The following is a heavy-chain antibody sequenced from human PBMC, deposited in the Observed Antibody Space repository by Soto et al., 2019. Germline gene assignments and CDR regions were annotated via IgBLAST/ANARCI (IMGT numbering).Heavy chain of an antibody. CDR3: ARGSGYYGSGSRFWFCDL. J-gene: IGHJ2*01. V-gene: IGHV4-34*01. CDR1: GGPFSGYY. D-gene: IGHD3-10*01. Sequence: QVQLQQWGAGLLKPSETLSLTCAVYGGPFSGYYWSWIRQPPGKGLEWIGEISHSGSANYNPSLKSRVTISVDTSKNPFSLKLTSVTAADTAVYYCARGSGYYGSGSRFWFCDLWGRGTLVTVSS. CDR2: ISHSGSA.